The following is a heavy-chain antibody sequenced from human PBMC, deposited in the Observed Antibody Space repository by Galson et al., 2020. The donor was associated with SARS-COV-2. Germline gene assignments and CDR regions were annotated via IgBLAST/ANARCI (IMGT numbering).Heavy chain of an antibody. CDR2: ISGGGGTK. CDR3: SRDLFGWEVLKPCDV. V-gene: IGHV3-11*01. Sequence: NSGGSLRLSCVASGFTFSDYYMAWIRQPPGQGLEWVSYISGGGGTKYYADSVKGRFTISRDNPENSLYLQMNSLRAEDTAIYYCSRDLFGWEVLKPCDVWGQGTMVTVSS. J-gene: IGHJ3*01. CDR1: GFTFSDYY. D-gene: IGHD1-26*01.